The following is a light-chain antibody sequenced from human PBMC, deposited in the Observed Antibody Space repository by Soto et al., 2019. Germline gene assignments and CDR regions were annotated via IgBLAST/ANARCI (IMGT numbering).Light chain of an antibody. V-gene: IGLV1-44*01. J-gene: IGLJ2*01. CDR1: SSNIGSNT. Sequence: QAVVTQPPSASGTPGQRVTISCSGSSSNIGSNTVNWYQQLPGTAPKLLIYSNNQRPSGVPDRFSGSMSGTSASLAISGLQSEDEADYYCAAWDDSLNGVVFGGGTKVTVL. CDR3: AAWDDSLNGVV. CDR2: SNN.